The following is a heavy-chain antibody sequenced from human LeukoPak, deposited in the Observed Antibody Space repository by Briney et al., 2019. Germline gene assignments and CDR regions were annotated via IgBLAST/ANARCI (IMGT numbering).Heavy chain of an antibody. J-gene: IGHJ6*02. CDR1: GYTFTSYA. D-gene: IGHD1-1*01. CDR3: ARRNDPSGMDV. Sequence: ASVKVSFKASGYTFTSYAISWVRQAPGQGLEWMGWISTYSGNTNYAQKLQGRVTMTTDTSTSTAYMELRSLRSDDTAVYYCARRNDPSGMDVWGQGTTVTVSS. V-gene: IGHV1-18*01. CDR2: ISTYSGNT.